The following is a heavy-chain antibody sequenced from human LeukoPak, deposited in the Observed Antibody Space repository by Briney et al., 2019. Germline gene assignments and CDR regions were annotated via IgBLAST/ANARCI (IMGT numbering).Heavy chain of an antibody. CDR1: GGSISSGGYY. CDR2: IYYSGST. V-gene: IGHV4-31*03. Sequence: PSQTLSLTCTVSGGSISSGGYYWNWIRQHPGKGLEWIGYIYYSGSTYYNPSLKSRLIISVDTSKNQFSLKLNSVTAADTAVYYCARSLPPLQYCSSTSCYDRDDYWGQGTLVTVSS. D-gene: IGHD2-2*01. J-gene: IGHJ4*02. CDR3: ARSLPPLQYCSSTSCYDRDDY.